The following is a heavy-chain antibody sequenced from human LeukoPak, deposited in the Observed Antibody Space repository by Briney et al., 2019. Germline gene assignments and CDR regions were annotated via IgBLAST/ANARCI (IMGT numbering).Heavy chain of an antibody. J-gene: IGHJ3*02. CDR3: AKHPLLYWAGDAFDI. CDR2: IRNHGNDE. D-gene: IGHD2-8*02. Sequence: GGSLRLSCAASGFTFSNYGIHWVRQGRGKGLEWVAYIRNHGNDEYYADSVKGRFTVSRDNSRNTVYLQMNSLRVEDTALYYCAKHPLLYWAGDAFDIWGQGTMVTVSS. V-gene: IGHV3-30*02. CDR1: GFTFSNYG.